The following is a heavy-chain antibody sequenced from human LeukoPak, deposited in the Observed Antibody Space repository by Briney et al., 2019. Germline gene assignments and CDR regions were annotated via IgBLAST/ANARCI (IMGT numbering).Heavy chain of an antibody. CDR1: GGSISSGGYY. J-gene: IGHJ4*02. CDR3: ARGPRYYDFWSGYHRTFDY. Sequence: SETLSLTCTVSGGSISSGGYYWSWIRQHPGKGLEWIGYIYYSGSTYYNPSLKSRVTISVDTSKNQFSLKLSSVTAADTAVYYCARGPRYYDFWSGYHRTFDYWGQGTLVTVSS. CDR2: IYYSGST. V-gene: IGHV4-31*03. D-gene: IGHD3-3*01.